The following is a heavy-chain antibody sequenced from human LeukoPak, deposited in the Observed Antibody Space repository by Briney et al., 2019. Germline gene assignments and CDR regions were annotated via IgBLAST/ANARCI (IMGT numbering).Heavy chain of an antibody. V-gene: IGHV1-2*02. CDR2: INPNSGGT. CDR3: ARGGRITIFGVVINAFDI. J-gene: IGHJ3*02. D-gene: IGHD3-3*01. CDR1: GYTFTGYY. Sequence: ASVKVSCKASGYTFTGYYMHWVRQAPGQGLEWMGWINPNSGGTNYAQKFQGRVTMTRDTSISTAYMELSRLRSDDTAVYYCARGGRITIFGVVINAFDIWAKGQWSPSLQ.